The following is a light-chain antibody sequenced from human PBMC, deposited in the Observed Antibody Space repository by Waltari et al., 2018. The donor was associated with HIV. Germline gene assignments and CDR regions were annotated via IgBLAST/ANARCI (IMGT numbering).Light chain of an antibody. CDR3: QSFDIRLRGWV. CDR1: SSKLGAVSD. CDR2: ANY. V-gene: IGLV1-40*01. J-gene: IGLJ3*02. Sequence: QSVLTQPPSMSGAPGPKVTIPCTGSSSKLGAVSDVPLYQQVPGRAPRLLLNANYNRPPVFPLRFSASKSCTSASLTISGLQAEDDADYFCQSFDIRLRGWVFGGGARVTVL.